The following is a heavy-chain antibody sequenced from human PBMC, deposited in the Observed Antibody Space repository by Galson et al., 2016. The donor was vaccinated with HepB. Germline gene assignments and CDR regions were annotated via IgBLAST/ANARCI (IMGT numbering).Heavy chain of an antibody. CDR2: IYYGGST. CDR3: ARTLGYCSSISCQPYYYGMDV. V-gene: IGHV4-39*01. D-gene: IGHD2-2*01. Sequence: SETLSLTCTVSGGSVSSSSYYWDWIRQPPGKGLEWIGTIYYGGSTYYNPSLKSRVTISVDTSKNQFSLNLRSVTAADTAVYYCARTLGYCSSISCQPYYYGMDVWGQGTTATVSS. J-gene: IGHJ6*02. CDR1: GGSVSSSSYY.